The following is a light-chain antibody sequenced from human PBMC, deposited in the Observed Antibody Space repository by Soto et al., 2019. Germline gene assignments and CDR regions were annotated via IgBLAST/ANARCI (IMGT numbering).Light chain of an antibody. CDR3: QHYNSYSEA. CDR1: QTISSW. Sequence: DIQMTQSPSTLSGSVGDRVTITFRASQTISSWLAWYQQKPVKAPKLLIYKASTLKSGVPSRFSGSGSGTEFTLTISSLQPDDFATYYCQHYNSYSEAFGQGTKVDI. CDR2: KAS. J-gene: IGKJ1*01. V-gene: IGKV1-5*03.